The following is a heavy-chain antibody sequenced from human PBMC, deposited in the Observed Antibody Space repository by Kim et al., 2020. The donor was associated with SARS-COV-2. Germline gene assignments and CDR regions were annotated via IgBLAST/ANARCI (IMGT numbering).Heavy chain of an antibody. V-gene: IGHV1-3*01. CDR3: AREEGILTGLPLVY. D-gene: IGHD3-9*01. Sequence: SQKFQGRVTITRDTSGSTAYMELSSLRSEDTAVYYCAREEGILTGLPLVYWGQGTLVTVSS. J-gene: IGHJ4*02.